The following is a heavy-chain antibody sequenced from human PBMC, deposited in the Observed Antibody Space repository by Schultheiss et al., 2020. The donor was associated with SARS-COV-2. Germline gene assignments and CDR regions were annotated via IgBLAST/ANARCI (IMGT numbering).Heavy chain of an antibody. CDR1: GGSISSYY. Sequence: SETLSLTCTVSGGSISSYYWGWIRQPPGKGLEWIGSIYYSGSTYYNPSLKSRVTISVDTSKNQFSLKLSSVTAADTAVYYCARASGKDIVVVPAATAFDYWGQGTLVTVSS. CDR2: IYYSGST. J-gene: IGHJ4*02. D-gene: IGHD2-2*01. CDR3: ARASGKDIVVVPAATAFDY. V-gene: IGHV4-39*01.